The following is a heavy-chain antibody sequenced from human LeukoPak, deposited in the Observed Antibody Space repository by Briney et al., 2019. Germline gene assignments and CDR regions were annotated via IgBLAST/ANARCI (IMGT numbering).Heavy chain of an antibody. J-gene: IGHJ6*03. V-gene: IGHV3-30*18. CDR2: IAYDGTNK. CDR1: GFTFDDYG. Sequence: GGSLRLSCAASGFTFDDYGMHWVRQAPGKGLEWVAVIAYDGTNKYYADSVKGRFTISRDNSKNTLYLQMNSLRAEDTAVYYCAKGYGPYYYNYMDVWGKGTTVTVSS. D-gene: IGHD4-17*01. CDR3: AKGYGPYYYNYMDV.